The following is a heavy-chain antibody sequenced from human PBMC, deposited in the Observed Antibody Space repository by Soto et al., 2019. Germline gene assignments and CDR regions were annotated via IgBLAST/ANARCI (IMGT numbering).Heavy chain of an antibody. V-gene: IGHV3-23*01. CDR2: IGESGTPT. CDR3: ARYIPGVRYYGMDV. Sequence: QPGGSLRLSCAASGFPFSSYPMKWVRQAPGKGLEWVSLIGESGTPTYYADSVKGRFTISRDNSGNTLFLEMYSLRAEDTAVYYCARYIPGVRYYGMDVWGQGTTVTVSS. D-gene: IGHD2-2*01. CDR1: GFPFSSYP. J-gene: IGHJ6*02.